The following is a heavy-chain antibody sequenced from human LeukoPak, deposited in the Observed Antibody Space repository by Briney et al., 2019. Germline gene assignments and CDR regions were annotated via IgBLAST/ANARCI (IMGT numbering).Heavy chain of an antibody. V-gene: IGHV1-69*01. CDR2: IIPIFGTA. CDR3: ARVAQMPRLFDY. J-gene: IGHJ4*02. Sequence: SVKVSCKASGGTFSSYAISRVRQAPGQGLEWMGGIIPIFGTANYAQKFQGRVTITADESTSTAYMELSSLRSEDTAVYYCARVAQMPRLFDYWGQGTLVTVSS. D-gene: IGHD2-2*01. CDR1: GGTFSSYA.